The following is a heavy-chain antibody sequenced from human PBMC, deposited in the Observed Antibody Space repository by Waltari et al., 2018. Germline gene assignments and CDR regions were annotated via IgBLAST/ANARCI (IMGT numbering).Heavy chain of an antibody. CDR3: ARRDYSYGFD. CDR2: ISSSGGTT. D-gene: IGHD4-4*01. J-gene: IGHJ4*02. V-gene: IGHV3-23*04. Sequence: EVQLVESGGGLVKPGGSLRLSCPASGFTFSSSAMNWVRQAPGKGLEWVSSISSSGGTTYSDSVKGRFFISRDSSKNTLYLQMNSLRADDTAVYYCARRDYSYGFDWGQGTLVTVSS. CDR1: GFTFSSSA.